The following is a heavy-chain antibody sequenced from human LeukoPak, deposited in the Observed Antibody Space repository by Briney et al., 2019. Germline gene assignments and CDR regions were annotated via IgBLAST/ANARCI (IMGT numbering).Heavy chain of an antibody. CDR1: GFTFSSYA. Sequence: GGSLRLSCAASGFTFSSYAMHWVRQAPGKGLEWVSGISWNSGSIGYADSVKGRFTISRDNAKNSLYLQMNSLRAEDTALYYCAKDSSIAVAGTSFDYWGQGTLVTVSS. CDR3: AKDSSIAVAGTSFDY. V-gene: IGHV3-9*01. J-gene: IGHJ4*02. D-gene: IGHD6-19*01. CDR2: ISWNSGSI.